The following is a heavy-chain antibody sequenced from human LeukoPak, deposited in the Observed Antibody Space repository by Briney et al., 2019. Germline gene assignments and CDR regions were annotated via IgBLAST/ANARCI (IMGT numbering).Heavy chain of an antibody. V-gene: IGHV3-53*01. Sequence: GGSLRLSCAASGFTVSSNYMSWVRQAPGKGLEWVSVIYSGGSTYYADSVKGRFTISRYNSKNTLYLQMNSMRAEDTAVYYCARDNYGSSPSDAFGIWGQGTMVTVSS. CDR3: ARDNYGSSPSDAFGI. J-gene: IGHJ3*02. D-gene: IGHD3-16*01. CDR2: IYSGGST. CDR1: GFTVSSNY.